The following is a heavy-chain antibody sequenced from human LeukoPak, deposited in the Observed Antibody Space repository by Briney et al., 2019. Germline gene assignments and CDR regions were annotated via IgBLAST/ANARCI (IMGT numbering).Heavy chain of an antibody. CDR1: GGSFSGYY. Sequence: KTSETLSLTCAVYGGSFSGYYWSWIRQPPGKGLEWIGEINHSGSTNYNPSLKSRVTISVDTSKNQFSLKLSSVTAADTAVYYCARGRNPLGYCSGGSCYYTWFDPWGQGTLVTVSS. CDR2: INHSGST. V-gene: IGHV4-34*01. CDR3: ARGRNPLGYCSGGSCYYTWFDP. J-gene: IGHJ5*02. D-gene: IGHD2-15*01.